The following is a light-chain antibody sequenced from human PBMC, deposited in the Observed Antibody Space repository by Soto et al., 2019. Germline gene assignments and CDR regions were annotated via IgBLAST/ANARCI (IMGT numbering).Light chain of an antibody. CDR2: DVS. J-gene: IGLJ1*01. CDR1: SSDVGGYNY. CDR3: CSYAGSYIYV. Sequence: QSALTQPRSVSGSPGQSVTISCSGTSSDVGGYNYVSWYQQHPGKAPKVMIYDVSKRPSGVPDRFSGSKSGNTASLTISGLQAEDEADYYCCSYAGSYIYVFGSGTNLTVL. V-gene: IGLV2-11*01.